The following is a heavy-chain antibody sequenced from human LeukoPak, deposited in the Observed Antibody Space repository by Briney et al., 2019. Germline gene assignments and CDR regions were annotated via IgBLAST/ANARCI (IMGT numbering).Heavy chain of an antibody. CDR3: AKWVSWYTGSFQY. V-gene: IGHV3-30*18. J-gene: IGHJ4*02. D-gene: IGHD1-26*01. CDR2: ISYDGSNK. Sequence: GRSLRLACAASGFTLSSYGMHWVRQAPGKGLEWVALISYDGSNKYYSDSVKGRFTISRDNSKKTFYLQMNSLRAEDTAVYYCAKWVSWYTGSFQYWGQGTLVTVSS. CDR1: GFTLSSYG.